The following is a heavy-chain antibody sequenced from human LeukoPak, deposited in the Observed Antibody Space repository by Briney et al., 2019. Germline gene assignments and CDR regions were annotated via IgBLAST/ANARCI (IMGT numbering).Heavy chain of an antibody. CDR3: ARDRWHSSGWYTGEFDY. Sequence: PGGSLRLSCAASGFTFSSYSMNWVRQAPGKGLEWVSSISSSSSYIYYADSVKGRFTISRDNAKNSLYLQMNSLRAEDTAVYYGARDRWHSSGWYTGEFDYWGQGTLVTVSS. J-gene: IGHJ4*02. CDR2: ISSSSSYI. V-gene: IGHV3-21*01. CDR1: GFTFSSYS. D-gene: IGHD6-19*01.